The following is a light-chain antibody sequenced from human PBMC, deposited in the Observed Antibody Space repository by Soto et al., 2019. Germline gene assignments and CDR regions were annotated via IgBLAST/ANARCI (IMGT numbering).Light chain of an antibody. CDR1: QSVGSSY. CDR2: GAS. V-gene: IGKV3-20*01. CDR3: QQYGSSSFT. Sequence: EIVSTQSPGTLSLSPGERATLSCRASQSVGSSYLAWYQQKPGQAPRLLIYGASSRATGIPDRFSGSGSGTDFTLTISRLEPEDFAVYYCQQYGSSSFTFGPGTKVDIK. J-gene: IGKJ3*01.